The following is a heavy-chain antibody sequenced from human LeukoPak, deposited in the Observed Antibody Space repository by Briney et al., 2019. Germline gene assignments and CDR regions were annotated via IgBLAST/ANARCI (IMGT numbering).Heavy chain of an antibody. Sequence: GGSLRLSCAASGFTFSSYWMSWLRQAPGKGLEWVANIKQDGSEKYYVDSVKDRFTISRDNAKNSLYLQMNSLRAEDTAVYYFARGSNSAFYYWGQGTLVTVSS. CDR1: GFTFSSYW. D-gene: IGHD4-23*01. CDR3: ARGSNSAFYY. J-gene: IGHJ4*02. CDR2: IKQDGSEK. V-gene: IGHV3-7*01.